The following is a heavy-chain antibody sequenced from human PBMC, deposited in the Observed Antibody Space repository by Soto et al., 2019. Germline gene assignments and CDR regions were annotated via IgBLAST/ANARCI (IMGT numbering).Heavy chain of an antibody. V-gene: IGHV3-49*04. CDR1: GFTFGDYA. CDR3: TRDGLGITGTTLLFDY. J-gene: IGHJ4*02. D-gene: IGHD1-7*01. CDR2: IRSKAYGGTT. Sequence: GGSLRLSCTASGFTFGDYAMSWVRQAPGKGLEWVGFIRSKAYGGTTEYAASVKGRFTISRDDSKSIAYLQMNSLKTEDTAVYYCTRDGLGITGTTLLFDYWGQGTLVTVSS.